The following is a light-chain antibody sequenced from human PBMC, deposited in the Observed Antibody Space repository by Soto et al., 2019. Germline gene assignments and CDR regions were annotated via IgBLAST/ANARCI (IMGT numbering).Light chain of an antibody. V-gene: IGKV1-27*01. Sequence: DIQMTQSPSSLSASVGDRVTITCRASQGISNYLAWYQQKPGKVPKLLIYATSSLQSGVPSRFSGSGSGTDFTLTISSLQPEDVATYYCQKYNSAPTWTFGQGTKEEIK. CDR2: ATS. CDR3: QKYNSAPTWT. CDR1: QGISNY. J-gene: IGKJ1*01.